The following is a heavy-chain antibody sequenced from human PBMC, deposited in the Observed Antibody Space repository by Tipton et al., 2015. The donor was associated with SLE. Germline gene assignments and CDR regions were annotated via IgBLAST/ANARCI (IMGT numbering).Heavy chain of an antibody. V-gene: IGHV4-59*12. D-gene: IGHD3-3*01. CDR2: VYSSGFS. CDR1: GDSINGYY. Sequence: TLSLTCTVSGDSINGYYWTWIRQPPGKGLEWVGYVYSSGFSDYNPSLRSRVTISVDTSKIQFSLKLSSVTAADTAVYYCARGRLLEWLSTYYYYYGMDVWGHGTTVTVSS. CDR3: ARGRLLEWLSTYYYYYGMDV. J-gene: IGHJ6*02.